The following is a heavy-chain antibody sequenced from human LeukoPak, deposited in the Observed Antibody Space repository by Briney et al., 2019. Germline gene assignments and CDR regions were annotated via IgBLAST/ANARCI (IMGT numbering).Heavy chain of an antibody. CDR2: IIPTFGTA. Sequence: ASVKVSCKASGGTFSSYAISWVRQAPGQGLEWMGGIIPTFGTANYAQKFQGRVTITADESTSTAYMELSSLRSEDTAVYYCASGVYYYDSSGYYDYFDYWGQGTLVTVSS. V-gene: IGHV1-69*13. J-gene: IGHJ4*02. D-gene: IGHD3-22*01. CDR3: ASGVYYYDSSGYYDYFDY. CDR1: GGTFSSYA.